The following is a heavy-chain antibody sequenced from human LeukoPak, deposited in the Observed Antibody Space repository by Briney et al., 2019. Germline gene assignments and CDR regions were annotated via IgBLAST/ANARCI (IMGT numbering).Heavy chain of an antibody. CDR1: GFTFSHSW. V-gene: IGHV3-7*03. J-gene: IGHJ4*02. CDR3: VKDSGWFHFDS. Sequence: GGSLRLSCVASGFTFSHSWMTWVRQAPGKGLEWVGHIKEDGSSQNYADSVKGRFTISRDKAKSSLHLQMNGLRAEDPAMYYCVKDSGWFHFDSWGQGALVTVSS. D-gene: IGHD6-19*01. CDR2: IKEDGSSQ.